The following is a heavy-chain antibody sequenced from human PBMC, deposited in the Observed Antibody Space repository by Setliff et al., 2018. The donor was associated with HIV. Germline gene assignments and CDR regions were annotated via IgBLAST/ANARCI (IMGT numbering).Heavy chain of an antibody. J-gene: IGHJ4*02. CDR3: AGSLRGTAAGHSRGY. CDR2: VGVGGGAT. V-gene: IGHV3-23*01. Sequence: GGSLRLSCAASGFAFSTFDMNWVRQAPGKGLEWVSAVGVGGGATYYADSVRGRFAVSRDDSKNMLFLQMNNLGVEDTAIYYCAGSLRGTAAGHSRGYWGQGTLVTVSS. D-gene: IGHD6-13*01. CDR1: GFAFSTFD.